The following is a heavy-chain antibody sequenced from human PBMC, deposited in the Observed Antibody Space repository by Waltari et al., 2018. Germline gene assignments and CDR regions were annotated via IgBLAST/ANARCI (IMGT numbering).Heavy chain of an antibody. CDR2: INPNSGDT. J-gene: IGHJ4*02. D-gene: IGHD3-3*01. CDR3: ARSGGGTTTFGVAE. V-gene: IGHV1-2*06. Sequence: QVQLVQSGAEVKQSGASVKVSCKASGYTFTDFFTHWVRQAPGQGLEWMGRINPNSGDTSYAQRFQGRVTMTGDTSITTAYMELTGLRSDDTAIYYCARSGGGTTTFGVAEWGQGSLVTVSS. CDR1: GYTFTDFF.